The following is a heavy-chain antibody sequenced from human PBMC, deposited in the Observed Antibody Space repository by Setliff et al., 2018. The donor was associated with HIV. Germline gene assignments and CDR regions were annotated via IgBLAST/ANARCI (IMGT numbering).Heavy chain of an antibody. D-gene: IGHD3-22*01. V-gene: IGHV4-34*01. CDR1: GGSFSGYY. Sequence: SETLSLTCAVYGGSFSGYYWSWIRQPPGKGLEWIGEINHSGGTNYNPSLKSRVTISVDTSKNQLSLKLSSVTAADTAVYYCASRVYYYDENRILREEGFVPWGQGTLVTVSS. CDR3: ASRVYYYDENRILREEGFVP. J-gene: IGHJ5*02. CDR2: INHSGGT.